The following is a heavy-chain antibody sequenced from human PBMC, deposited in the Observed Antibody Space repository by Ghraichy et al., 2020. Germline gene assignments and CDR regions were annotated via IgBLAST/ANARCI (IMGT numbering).Heavy chain of an antibody. D-gene: IGHD6-13*01. Sequence: SQTLSLTCTVSGGSISSYYWSWIRQPPGKGLEWIGYIYYSGSTNYNPSLKSRVTISVDTSKNQFSLKLSSVTAADTAVYYCARHGGYSSRISYFDYWGQGTLVTVSS. CDR1: GGSISSYY. CDR2: IYYSGST. V-gene: IGHV4-59*08. J-gene: IGHJ4*02. CDR3: ARHGGYSSRISYFDY.